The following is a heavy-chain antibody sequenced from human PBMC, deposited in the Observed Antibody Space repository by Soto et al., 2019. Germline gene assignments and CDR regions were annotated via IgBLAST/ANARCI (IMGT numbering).Heavy chain of an antibody. CDR2: IYSSGTT. Sequence: LSLTCTVSGISIDNYYCSWIRQSAGKGLEWIGRIYSSGTTNYNPSLKSRVTMSVDMSKSQFSLNVRSVTAADTAVYYCVRDVGGSGWFAPWGQGTLVTVSS. CDR1: GISIDNYY. J-gene: IGHJ5*02. V-gene: IGHV4-4*07. CDR3: VRDVGGSGWFAP.